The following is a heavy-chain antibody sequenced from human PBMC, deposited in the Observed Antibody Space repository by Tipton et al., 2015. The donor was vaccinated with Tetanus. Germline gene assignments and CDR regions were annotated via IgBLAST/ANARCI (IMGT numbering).Heavy chain of an antibody. J-gene: IGHJ6*02. D-gene: IGHD3-22*01. V-gene: IGHV1-2*02. CDR3: ARDRGDYIYYGMDV. CDR1: GYTFTGYY. Sequence: QLVQSGAEVKKPGASVKVSCKASGYTFTGYYIYWVRQAPGQGLVWMGWIDPNSGGTVYAQKLQGRVTMTRDTSISTAYMELRSLRSDDTAVYYCARDRGDYIYYGMDVWGPGTTVTVS. CDR2: IDPNSGGT.